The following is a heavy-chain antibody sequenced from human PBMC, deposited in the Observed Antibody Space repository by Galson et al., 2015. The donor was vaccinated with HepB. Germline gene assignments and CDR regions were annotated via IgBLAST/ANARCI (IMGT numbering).Heavy chain of an antibody. D-gene: IGHD3-22*01. CDR3: ARDRGDSSGYYYAKGVVYFDY. CDR2: IIPIFGTA. V-gene: IGHV1-69*13. Sequence: SVKVSCKASGGTISSYAISWVRQAPGQGLEWMGGIIPIFGTANYAQKFQGRVTITADESTSTAYMELSSLRSEDTAVYYCARDRGDSSGYYYAKGVVYFDYWGQGTLVTVSS. J-gene: IGHJ4*02. CDR1: GGTISSYA.